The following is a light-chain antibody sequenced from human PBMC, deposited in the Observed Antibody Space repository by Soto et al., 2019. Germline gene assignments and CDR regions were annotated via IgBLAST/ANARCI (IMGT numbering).Light chain of an antibody. Sequence: QLTQSPSSLSASVGDRVIITCRASQSVSRSLNWYQQKTGQAPKLLIYAASTLHSGVPSRFSGSGSGTEFTLTISSLQPEDFATYYCQQSSSTPLTFGGGTKV. CDR1: QSVSRS. CDR2: AAS. CDR3: QQSSSTPLT. V-gene: IGKV1-39*01. J-gene: IGKJ4*01.